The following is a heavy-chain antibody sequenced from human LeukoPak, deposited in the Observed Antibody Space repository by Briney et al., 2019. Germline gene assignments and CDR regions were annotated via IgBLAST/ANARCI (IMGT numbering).Heavy chain of an antibody. CDR3: ARELRAVAGTGFDP. D-gene: IGHD6-19*01. CDR2: INPSGGST. Sequence: GASVKVSCKASGYTFTSYYMHWLRQAPEQGLEWMGIINPSGGSTSYAQKFQGRVTMTRDTSTGTVYMELSSLRSEDTAVYYCARELRAVAGTGFDPWGQGTLVTVSS. J-gene: IGHJ5*02. CDR1: GYTFTSYY. V-gene: IGHV1-46*01.